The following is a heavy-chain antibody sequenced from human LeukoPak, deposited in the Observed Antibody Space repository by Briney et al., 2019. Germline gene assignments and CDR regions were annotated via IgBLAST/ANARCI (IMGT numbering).Heavy chain of an antibody. CDR1: GGTFSSYA. Sequence: SVKVSCKASGGTFSSYAISWVRQAPGQGLEWMGRIIPIFGTANYAQKFQGRVTITTDESTSTAYMELSSLRSEDTAVYYCSREVWEDSNSPNWFDPWGQGTLVTVSS. CDR3: SREVWEDSNSPNWFDP. J-gene: IGHJ5*02. D-gene: IGHD4-11*01. CDR2: IIPIFGTA. V-gene: IGHV1-69*05.